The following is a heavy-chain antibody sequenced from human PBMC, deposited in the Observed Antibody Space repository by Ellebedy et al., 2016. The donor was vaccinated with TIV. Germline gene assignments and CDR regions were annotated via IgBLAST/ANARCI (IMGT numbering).Heavy chain of an antibody. Sequence: AASVKVSCKASGYTFTNYGISWVRQAPGQGLEWMGWISSYNGNTYSAQKLQGRVTMTTESSTSTAYMELRSLRSDDTAVYYCARFVDGDYEDYWGQGALVTVSS. V-gene: IGHV1-18*04. CDR3: ARFVDGDYEDY. CDR1: GYTFTNYG. D-gene: IGHD4-17*01. CDR2: ISSYNGNT. J-gene: IGHJ4*02.